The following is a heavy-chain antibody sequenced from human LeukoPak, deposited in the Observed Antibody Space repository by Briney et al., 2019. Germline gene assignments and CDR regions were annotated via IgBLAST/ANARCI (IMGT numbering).Heavy chain of an antibody. CDR3: ARLVTSYFDY. CDR2: IYPGDSDT. CDR1: GYIFTTNW. D-gene: IGHD2/OR15-2a*01. V-gene: IGHV5-51*01. Sequence: GESLKISCKGSGYIFTTNWIAWVRQMPGKGLEWMGTIYPGDSDTRYSPSFQGHVTISADKSISTAYLQWSSLKASDTAMYYCARLVTSYFDYWGQGTLVTVSS. J-gene: IGHJ4*02.